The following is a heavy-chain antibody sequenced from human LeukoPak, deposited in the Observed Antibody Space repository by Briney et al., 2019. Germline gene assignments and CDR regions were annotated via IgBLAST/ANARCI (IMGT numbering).Heavy chain of an antibody. CDR2: IYYSGST. J-gene: IGHJ4*02. Sequence: PSETLSLTCTVSGGSISSYYWSWLRQPPGKGLEWIGYIYYSGSTNYSPSLTSRVTISLDTSKNQFSLKLSSVTAADTAVYYCARGRYYYDSGGYYYFDYWGQGTLVTVSS. CDR3: ARGRYYYDSGGYYYFDY. D-gene: IGHD3-22*01. CDR1: GGSISSYY. V-gene: IGHV4-59*01.